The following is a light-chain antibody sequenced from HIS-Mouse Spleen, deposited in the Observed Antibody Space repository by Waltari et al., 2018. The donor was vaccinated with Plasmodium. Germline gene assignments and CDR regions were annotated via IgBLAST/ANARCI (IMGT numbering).Light chain of an antibody. Sequence: EIVLTQSTGTLSLSPGERATLSCRASQGVSSSYLAWYQQKPGQAPRPLIYGASSRATGIPDRFSGIGSGTDFTLTISRLEPEDFAVYYCQQYGSSPPYTFGQGTKLE. J-gene: IGKJ2*01. CDR2: GAS. CDR1: QGVSSSY. V-gene: IGKV3-20*01. CDR3: QQYGSSPPYT.